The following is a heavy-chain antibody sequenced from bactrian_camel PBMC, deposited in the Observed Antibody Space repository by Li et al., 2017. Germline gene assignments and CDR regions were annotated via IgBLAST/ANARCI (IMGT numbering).Heavy chain of an antibody. CDR1: AYRRSPYC. J-gene: IGHJ6*01. Sequence: QLVESGGGSVQTGGSLTLSCAAAAYRRSPYCMGWFRQAPGKEREGVAVIDNDGRTTYADSAKGRFTVSVDNAQNTLYLQMNSLKPEDTAVYCCAAAWG. CDR3: AAA. V-gene: IGHV3S53*01. CDR2: IDNDGRT.